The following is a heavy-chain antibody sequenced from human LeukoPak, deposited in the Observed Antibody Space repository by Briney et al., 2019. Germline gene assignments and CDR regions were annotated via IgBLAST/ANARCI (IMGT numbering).Heavy chain of an antibody. CDR1: GFTFSSYW. CDR2: INTNGSPT. Sequence: GGSLRLSCAASGFTFSSYWMHWVRQAPGKGLVWVARINTNGSPTQYADSVKGRFTISRDNAKTTLYLQMNSLRDEDTAVYYCARVSPNTVTTLQYFDYWGQGTLVTVSS. D-gene: IGHD4-17*01. V-gene: IGHV3-74*01. J-gene: IGHJ4*02. CDR3: ARVSPNTVTTLQYFDY.